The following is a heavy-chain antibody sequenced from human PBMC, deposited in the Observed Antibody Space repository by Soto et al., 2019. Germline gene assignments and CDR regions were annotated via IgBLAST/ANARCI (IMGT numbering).Heavy chain of an antibody. CDR2: ISRTTTYI. J-gene: IGHJ4*02. Sequence: EVQVVESGGGLVKPGGSLRLSCAASGFSFSTYDMSWVRQAPGKGLEWVSSISRTTTYIYYADSVKGRFTISRDNAKKSLYLQMNSLRAEDTAVYYCAREVYCTSLSCPHYFDYWGQGALVTVSS. CDR3: AREVYCTSLSCPHYFDY. D-gene: IGHD2-8*01. CDR1: GFSFSTYD. V-gene: IGHV3-21*01.